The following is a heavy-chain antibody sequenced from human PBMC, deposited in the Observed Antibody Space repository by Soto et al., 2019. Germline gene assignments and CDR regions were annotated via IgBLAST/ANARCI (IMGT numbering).Heavy chain of an antibody. CDR3: ARPLTYDSSGYYFGY. J-gene: IGHJ4*02. CDR2: ISSSSSTI. CDR1: GFTFSSYS. D-gene: IGHD3-22*01. V-gene: IGHV3-48*02. Sequence: PGGSLRLSCAASGFTFSSYSMNWVRQAPGKGLEWVSYISSSSSTIYYADSVKGRFTISRDNAKNSLYLQMNSLRDEDTAVYYCARPLTYDSSGYYFGYWGQGTQVTVS.